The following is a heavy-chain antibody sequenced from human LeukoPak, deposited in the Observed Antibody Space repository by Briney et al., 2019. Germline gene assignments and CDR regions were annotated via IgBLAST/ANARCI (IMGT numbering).Heavy chain of an antibody. D-gene: IGHD4-17*01. J-gene: IGHJ3*02. CDR2: IYYSGST. Sequence: SETLSLTCTVSGGSISSYYWSWIRQPPGKGLEWIGYIYYSGSTNYNPSLKSRVTISVDTSKNQFSLKLSSVTAADTAVNYCATRLYGDYGAFDIWGQGTMVTVSS. CDR3: ATRLYGDYGAFDI. V-gene: IGHV4-59*01. CDR1: GGSISSYY.